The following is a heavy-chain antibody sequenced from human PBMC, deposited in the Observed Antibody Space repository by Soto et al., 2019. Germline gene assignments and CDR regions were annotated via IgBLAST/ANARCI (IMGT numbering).Heavy chain of an antibody. D-gene: IGHD5-12*01. CDR3: ARRSGGYSGYDYYYYGMDV. V-gene: IGHV1-69*06. CDR2: IIPIFGTA. Sequence: SVKVSCKASGGTFSSYAISWVRQAPGQGLEWMGGIIPIFGTANYAQKFQGRVTITADKSTSTAYMELSSLRSEDTAVYYCARRSGGYSGYDYYYYGMDVWGQGTTVTVSS. CDR1: GGTFSSYA. J-gene: IGHJ6*02.